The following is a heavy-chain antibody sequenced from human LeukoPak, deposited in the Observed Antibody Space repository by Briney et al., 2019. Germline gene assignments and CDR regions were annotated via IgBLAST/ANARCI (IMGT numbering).Heavy chain of an antibody. D-gene: IGHD3-9*01. J-gene: IGHJ6*02. CDR1: GFTFSSYE. CDR3: ARGDKDILTGPLAVWGMDV. Sequence: GGSLRHSCAASGFTFSSYEMNWVRQAPGKGLEWVSYISSSGSTIYYADSVKGRFTVSRDNAKNSLYLQMNSLGAEDTAVYYCARGDKDILTGPLAVWGMDVWGQGNTVPVSS. V-gene: IGHV3-48*03. CDR2: ISSSGSTI.